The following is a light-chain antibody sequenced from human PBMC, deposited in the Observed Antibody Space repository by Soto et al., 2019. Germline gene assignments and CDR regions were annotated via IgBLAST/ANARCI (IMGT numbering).Light chain of an antibody. CDR2: GAS. J-gene: IGKJ3*01. Sequence: EIVITQAPATLSVSPGERATLSCRASQSVSTNLAWYQQKPGQAPRLLIYGASTRATGIPARFSGSGSETEFTLTISSLQSEDLAVYYCQQYNNWPPITFGPGTKVDIK. CDR3: QQYNNWPPIT. CDR1: QSVSTN. V-gene: IGKV3-15*01.